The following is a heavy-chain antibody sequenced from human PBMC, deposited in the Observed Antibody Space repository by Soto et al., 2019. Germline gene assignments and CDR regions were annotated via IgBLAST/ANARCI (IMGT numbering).Heavy chain of an antibody. CDR1: GGSISSYY. J-gene: IGHJ4*02. V-gene: IGHV4-59*01. CDR2: IYYSGST. CDR3: ARYYYDSSGDVPAFDY. Sequence: SETLSLTCTVSGGSISSYYWSWIRQPPGKGLEWIGYIYYSGSTNYNPSLKSRVTISVDTSKNQFSLKLSSVTAADAAVYYCARYYYDSSGDVPAFDYWGQGTLVTVSS. D-gene: IGHD3-22*01.